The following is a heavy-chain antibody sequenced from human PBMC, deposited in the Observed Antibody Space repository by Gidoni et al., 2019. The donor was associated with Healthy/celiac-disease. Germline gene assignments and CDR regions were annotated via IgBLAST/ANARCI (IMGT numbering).Heavy chain of an antibody. CDR3: AKDPELSSGWFDY. J-gene: IGHJ5*01. CDR2: ISGSGGST. V-gene: IGHV3-23*04. CDR1: GSTFRCYA. D-gene: IGHD6-19*01. Sequence: EVQLVESGGGLVQPGGSLRLSCAASGSTFRCYARSWVRQAPGKGLEGVSAISGSGGSTYYADSVKGRFTISRDNSKNTLYLQMNSLRAEDTAVYYCAKDPELSSGWFDYWGQGTLVTVSS.